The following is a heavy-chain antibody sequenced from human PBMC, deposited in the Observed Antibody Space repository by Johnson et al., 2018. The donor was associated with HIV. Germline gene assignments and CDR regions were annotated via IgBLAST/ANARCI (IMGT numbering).Heavy chain of an antibody. D-gene: IGHD3-22*01. CDR3: AKGPLYYYDSRLGSGAFDI. Sequence: QVQLVESGGGLVKPGASLRLSCAASGFSLSDYYMSWIRQAPGKGLEWVAFIRYDGSNKYYTDSVKGRFPISRDNSKNTLYLQMNSLRAEETAVYYCAKGPLYYYDSRLGSGAFDIWGQGTMVTVSS. CDR1: GFSLSDYY. J-gene: IGHJ3*02. V-gene: IGHV3-30*02. CDR2: IRYDGSNK.